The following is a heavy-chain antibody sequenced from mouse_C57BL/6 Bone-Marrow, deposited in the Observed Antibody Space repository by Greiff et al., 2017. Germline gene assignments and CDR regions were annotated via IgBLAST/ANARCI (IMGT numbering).Heavy chain of an antibody. V-gene: IGHV1-85*01. CDR2: IYPRDGST. Sequence: VKLQESGPELVKPGASVKLSCKASGYTFTSYDINWVKQRPGQGLEWIGWIYPRDGSTKYNEKFKGTATLTVDTSSSTAYMALHSLTSEDSAVYFCARLEFDGSSGDWYFDVWGTGTTVTVSS. CDR3: ARLEFDGSSGDWYFDV. CDR1: GYTFTSYD. J-gene: IGHJ1*03. D-gene: IGHD1-1*01.